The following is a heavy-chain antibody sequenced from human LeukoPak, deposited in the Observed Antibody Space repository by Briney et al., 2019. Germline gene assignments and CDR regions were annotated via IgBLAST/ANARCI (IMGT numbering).Heavy chain of an antibody. CDR2: ISSSSSYI. CDR3: ARDFYYPRGKYCSSTSCYNNIDY. CDR1: GFTFSSYS. V-gene: IGHV3-21*01. Sequence: GGSLRLSCAASGFTFSSYSMNWVRQAPGKGLEWVSSISSSSSYIYYADSVKGRFTISRDNAKNSLYLQMNSLRAEDTAVYYCARDFYYPRGKYCSSTSCYNNIDYWGQGTLVTVSS. J-gene: IGHJ4*02. D-gene: IGHD2-2*02.